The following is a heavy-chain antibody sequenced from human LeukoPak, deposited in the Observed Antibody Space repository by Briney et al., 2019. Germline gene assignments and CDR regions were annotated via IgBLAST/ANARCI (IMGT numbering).Heavy chain of an antibody. J-gene: IGHJ6*02. CDR3: ARAGPPYCSSTSCDGMDV. CDR1: GFTFSDYY. CDR2: ISSSGSTI. V-gene: IGHV3-11*04. D-gene: IGHD2-2*01. Sequence: GGSLRLSCAASGFTFSDYYMSWTRQAPGKGLEWVSYISSSGSTIYYADSVKGRFTISRDNAKNSLYLQMNSLRAEDTAVYYCARAGPPYCSSTSCDGMDVWGQGTTVTVSS.